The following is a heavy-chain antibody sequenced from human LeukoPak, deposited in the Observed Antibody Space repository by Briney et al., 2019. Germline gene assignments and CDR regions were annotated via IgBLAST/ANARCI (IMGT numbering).Heavy chain of an antibody. CDR3: ARGLQRYYYYFLDV. D-gene: IGHD4-11*01. CDR2: INHSGST. V-gene: IGHV4-34*01. Sequence: SETLSLTCAVYGGSFSGYYWSWIRQPPGKGLEWIGEINHSGSTNYNPSLKSRVTISVDTSKNQFSLKLSSVTAADTAVYYCARGLQRYYYYFLDVWGTGTTVTVSS. J-gene: IGHJ6*04. CDR1: GGSFSGYY.